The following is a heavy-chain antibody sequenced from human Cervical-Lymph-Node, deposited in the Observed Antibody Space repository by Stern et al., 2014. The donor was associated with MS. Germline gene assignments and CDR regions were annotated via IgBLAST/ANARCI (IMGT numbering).Heavy chain of an antibody. Sequence: QLVQSGAEVKKPGSSVKVSCKASGGTFSSYAISWVRQAPGQGLEWMGGIIPIFGTANYAQKFQGRVTITADESTSTAYMELSSLRSEDTAVYYCARESGTYYYDSSGYYYGYWGRGTLVTVSS. CDR3: ARESGTYYYDSSGYYYGY. CDR1: GGTFSSYA. D-gene: IGHD3-22*01. J-gene: IGHJ4*02. CDR2: IIPIFGTA. V-gene: IGHV1-69*01.